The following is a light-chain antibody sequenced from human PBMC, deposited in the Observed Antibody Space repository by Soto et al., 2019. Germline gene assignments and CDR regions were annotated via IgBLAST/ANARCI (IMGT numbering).Light chain of an antibody. CDR3: MQALQTSWT. V-gene: IGKV2-28*01. CDR1: QSLLHSNGYNY. J-gene: IGKJ1*01. CDR2: LGS. Sequence: DIVMTQSPLSLPVTPGEPASISCRSSQSLLHSNGYNYLDCYLQKPGQSPQLLIYLGSNRASGVPDRFSGIGSGTDFTLKISRVEAEDVGVYYCMQALQTSWTFGQGTKVEIK.